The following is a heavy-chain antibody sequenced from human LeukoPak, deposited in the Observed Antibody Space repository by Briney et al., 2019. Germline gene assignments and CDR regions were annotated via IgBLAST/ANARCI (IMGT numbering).Heavy chain of an antibody. CDR3: AGMTHSSGYAFDI. CDR1: GFTFTSYA. V-gene: IGHV3-30*04. J-gene: IGHJ3*02. CDR2: ISYDGSNK. D-gene: IGHD6-19*01. Sequence: GGSLRLSCAASGFTFTSYAMSWVRQAPGKGLEWVAVISYDGSNKYYADSVKGRFTISRDNSKNTLYLQMNSLRAEDTAVYYCAGMTHSSGYAFDIWGQGTMVTVSS.